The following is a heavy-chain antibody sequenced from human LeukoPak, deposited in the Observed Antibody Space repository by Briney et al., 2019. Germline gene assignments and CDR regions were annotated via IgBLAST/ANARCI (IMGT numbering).Heavy chain of an antibody. D-gene: IGHD3-10*01. CDR3: VELTSMVEQY. CDR1: GFPVSNNY. J-gene: IGHJ4*02. CDR2: IYSGGHT. Sequence: GGSLRLSCAASGFPVSNNYMNWVRQAPGKGLEWVSVIYSGGHTYYADSVKGRFTISRDNSKNTLYLQMNSLRAEDTAVYYCVELTSMVEQYWGQGTLVTVSS. V-gene: IGHV3-53*01.